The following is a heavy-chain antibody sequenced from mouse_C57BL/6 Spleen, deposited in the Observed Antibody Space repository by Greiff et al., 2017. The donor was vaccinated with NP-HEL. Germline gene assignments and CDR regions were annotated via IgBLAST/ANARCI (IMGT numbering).Heavy chain of an antibody. CDR2: IDPSDSYT. CDR1: GYTFTSYW. J-gene: IGHJ4*01. Sequence: QVQLQQSGAELVMPGASVKLSCKASGYTFTSYWMHWVKQRPGQGLEWIGEIDPSDSYTNYNQKFKGKSTLTVDKSSSTAYMQLSSLTSEDSAVYYCARGSDYAMDYWGQGTSVTVSS. CDR3: ARGSDYAMDY. V-gene: IGHV1-69*01.